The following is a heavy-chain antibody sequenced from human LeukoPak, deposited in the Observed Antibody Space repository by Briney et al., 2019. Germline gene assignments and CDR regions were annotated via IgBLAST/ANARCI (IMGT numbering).Heavy chain of an antibody. V-gene: IGHV3-23*01. Sequence: GGSLRLSCAASGFTFSSFAMIWVRQAPGKGLEWVSVIGGDGDIGGIRYAASVKGRFTISRDNSKNTLYLQMNSLRADDTAVYYFAKYRTTSAPPRNFDYWGQGTLVTVSS. CDR2: IGGDGDIGGI. CDR1: GFTFSSFA. J-gene: IGHJ4*02. CDR3: AKYRTTSAPPRNFDY. D-gene: IGHD1-14*01.